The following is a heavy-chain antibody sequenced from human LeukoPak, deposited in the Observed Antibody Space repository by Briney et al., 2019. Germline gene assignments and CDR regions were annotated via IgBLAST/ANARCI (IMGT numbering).Heavy chain of an antibody. V-gene: IGHV3-7*01. D-gene: IGHD3-22*01. Sequence: PGGSLRLSCAASGFTFSNYWMNWVRQAPGKGLEWVAKIQQDGSEKHYVESVKGRFTISRDNAKNSLYLQMNSLRDEDTALYYCASSRYDSSGYYGIIGYWGQGTLVTVSS. J-gene: IGHJ4*02. CDR3: ASSRYDSSGYYGIIGY. CDR2: IQQDGSEK. CDR1: GFTFSNYW.